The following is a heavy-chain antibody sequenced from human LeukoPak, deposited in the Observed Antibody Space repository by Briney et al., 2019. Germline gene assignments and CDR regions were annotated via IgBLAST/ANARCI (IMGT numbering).Heavy chain of an antibody. V-gene: IGHV4-4*02. J-gene: IGHJ4*02. CDR3: ARQGGYGYYFDY. CDR1: GGSISSSNW. Sequence: SETLSLTCAVSGGSISSSNWWSRVRQPPGKGLEWIGEIYHSGSTNYNPSLKSRVTISVDKSKNQFSLKLSSVTAADTAVYYCARQGGYGYYFDYWGQGTLVTVSS. D-gene: IGHD5-12*01. CDR2: IYHSGST.